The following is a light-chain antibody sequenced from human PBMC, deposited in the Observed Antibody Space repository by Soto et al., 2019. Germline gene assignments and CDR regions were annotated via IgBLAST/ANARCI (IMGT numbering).Light chain of an antibody. V-gene: IGLV2-14*03. J-gene: IGLJ1*01. Sequence: QSVLTQPAPVSGSPGQSITISCSGTSSDIGAYHLDSWYHQHPGRAPELILYDVSHRFSRLSHRLSGSKSGSAASLTISRLQAEDEGDYYCTPFATGRRYVFGRGTKVTV. CDR1: SSDIGAYHL. CDR3: TPFATGRRYV. CDR2: DVS.